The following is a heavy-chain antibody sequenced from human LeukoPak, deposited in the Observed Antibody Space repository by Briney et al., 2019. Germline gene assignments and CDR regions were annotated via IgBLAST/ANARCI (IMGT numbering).Heavy chain of an antibody. Sequence: SETLSLTCTVSGGFIRSYYWSWIRQPPGKGLEWIGYIYFSGSTSYNPSLKSRVTISVDRSKNQFSLKLSSVAAADTAVYYCARSYDTNFDYWGQGTLVTVSS. CDR2: IYFSGST. V-gene: IGHV4-59*01. CDR3: ARSYDTNFDY. D-gene: IGHD3-3*01. J-gene: IGHJ4*02. CDR1: GGFIRSYY.